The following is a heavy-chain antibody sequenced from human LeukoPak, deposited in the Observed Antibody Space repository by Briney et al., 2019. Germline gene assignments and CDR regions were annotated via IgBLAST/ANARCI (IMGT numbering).Heavy chain of an antibody. CDR1: GFAYSSFE. Sequence: GGSLRLSCAGSGFAYSSFEMNWVRQAPGKGLEGVSYISTSGSNIHYAGSVKGRFTISRDNAKNSLYLQMNSLREEDTAGYYCARGTTINNFDYWGQGTLVTVSS. CDR3: ARGTTINNFDY. CDR2: ISTSGSNI. J-gene: IGHJ4*02. D-gene: IGHD5-12*01. V-gene: IGHV3-48*03.